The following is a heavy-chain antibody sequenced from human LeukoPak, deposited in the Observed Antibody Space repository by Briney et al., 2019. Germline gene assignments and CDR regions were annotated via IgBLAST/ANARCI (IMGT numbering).Heavy chain of an antibody. CDR2: INPSGGST. J-gene: IGHJ4*02. V-gene: IGHV1-46*01. CDR1: GYTLTSYY. CDR3: AREATVTAYAGGAFDY. Sequence: ASVKVSCKASGYTLTSYYMHWVRQAPGQGLGWMGIINPSGGSTSYAQKFQGRVTMTRDTSTSTVYMELSSLRSEDTAVYYCAREATVTAYAGGAFDYWGQGTLVTVSS. D-gene: IGHD4-17*01.